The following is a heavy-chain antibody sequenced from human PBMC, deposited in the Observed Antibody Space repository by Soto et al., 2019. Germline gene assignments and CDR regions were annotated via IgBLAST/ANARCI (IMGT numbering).Heavy chain of an antibody. V-gene: IGHV3-9*01. CDR3: AKDMENGYNPYYYYGMDV. CDR1: GFNFNDCG. D-gene: IGHD3-10*01. J-gene: IGHJ6*02. CDR2: ISWNSVSI. Sequence: PGGSLRLSCAASGFNFNDCGMHWVRQAPGKGLEWVSSISWNSVSIGYADSVKGRFTISRDNAKNSLYLQMNSLRAEDTALYYCAKDMENGYNPYYYYGMDVWGQGTTVTVSS.